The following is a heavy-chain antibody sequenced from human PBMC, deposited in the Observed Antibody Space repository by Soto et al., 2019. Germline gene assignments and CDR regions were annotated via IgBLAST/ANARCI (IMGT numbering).Heavy chain of an antibody. CDR2: IRSKANSYAT. D-gene: IGHD4-17*01. Sequence: EVPLVESGGGLVQPGGSLKLSCAASGFTFSGSAMHWVRQASGKGLEWVGRIRSKANSYATAYAASVKGRFTISRDDSKNTAYLQMNSLKTEDTGVYYCTRFSGDYEDWGQGTLVTVSS. J-gene: IGHJ4*02. CDR1: GFTFSGSA. CDR3: TRFSGDYED. V-gene: IGHV3-73*01.